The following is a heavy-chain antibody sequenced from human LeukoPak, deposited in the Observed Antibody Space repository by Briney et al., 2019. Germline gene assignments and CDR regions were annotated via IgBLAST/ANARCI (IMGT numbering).Heavy chain of an antibody. D-gene: IGHD3-22*01. CDR2: IYYGGST. Sequence: SVTLSLTCTVSGGSISSYYWSWIRQPPGKGLEWIGYIYYGGSTNYNTSLKSRVTISVDTSKNQFSLELSSVTAADTAVYYCARGRYYYDSSGYYPDFDYWGQGTLVTVSS. J-gene: IGHJ4*02. V-gene: IGHV4-59*01. CDR1: GGSISSYY. CDR3: ARGRYYYDSSGYYPDFDY.